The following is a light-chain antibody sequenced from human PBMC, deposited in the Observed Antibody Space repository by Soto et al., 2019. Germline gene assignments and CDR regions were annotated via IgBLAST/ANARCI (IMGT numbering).Light chain of an antibody. V-gene: IGKV2-30*02. CDR2: HVS. Sequence: DVVVTQSPLSLPVTLGQPASISCRSSQSLIHSDGNTYLHWFQQRPGQSPRRLIYHVSIRDSGVPDRFSGSESGTDFTLEISRVEAEDVGVYYCMQGRHWPYTFGPGTTVDIK. CDR3: MQGRHWPYT. CDR1: QSLIHSDGNTY. J-gene: IGKJ3*01.